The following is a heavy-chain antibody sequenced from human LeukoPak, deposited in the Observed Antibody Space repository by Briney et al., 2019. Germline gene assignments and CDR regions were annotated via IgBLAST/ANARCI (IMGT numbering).Heavy chain of an antibody. D-gene: IGHD3-22*01. V-gene: IGHV3-48*01. J-gene: IGHJ6*02. CDR1: GFTFSSYS. CDR3: ATYYYDSSGYRGGYYYYGMDV. CDR2: ISSSSSTI. Sequence: GGSLRLSCAASGFTFSSYSMNWVRQAPVKGLEWVSYISSSSSTIYYADSVKGRFTISRDNAKNSLYLQMNSLRAEDTAVYYCATYYYDSSGYRGGYYYYGMDVWGQGTTVTVSS.